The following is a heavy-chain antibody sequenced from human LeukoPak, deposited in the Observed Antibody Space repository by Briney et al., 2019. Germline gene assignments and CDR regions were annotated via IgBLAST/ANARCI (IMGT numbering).Heavy chain of an antibody. CDR3: ATGAVAGTDDAFDI. J-gene: IGHJ3*02. Sequence: PGGSLRLSCAASGFTFSSYSMNWVRQAPGKGLEWVSYISSSSSTIYYADSVKGRFTISRDNAKNSLYLQMNSLRAEDTAVYYCATGAVAGTDDAFDIWGQGTMVTVSS. CDR2: ISSSSSTI. CDR1: GFTFSSYS. V-gene: IGHV3-48*01. D-gene: IGHD6-19*01.